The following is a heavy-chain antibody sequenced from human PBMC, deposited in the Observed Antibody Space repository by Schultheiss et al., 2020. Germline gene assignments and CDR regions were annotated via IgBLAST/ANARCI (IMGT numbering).Heavy chain of an antibody. Sequence: GGSLRLSCTASGFTFGDYAMHWVRQAPGKGLEWVAVISYDGSNKYYADSVKGRFTISRDNSKNTLYLQMNSLRAEDTAVYYCARDSGGWYAFDYWGQGTLVTVSS. D-gene: IGHD6-19*01. CDR1: GFTFGDYA. CDR2: ISYDGSNK. V-gene: IGHV3-30-3*01. J-gene: IGHJ4*02. CDR3: ARDSGGWYAFDY.